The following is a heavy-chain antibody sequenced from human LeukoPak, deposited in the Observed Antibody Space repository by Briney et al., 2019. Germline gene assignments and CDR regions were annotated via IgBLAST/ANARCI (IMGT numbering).Heavy chain of an antibody. J-gene: IGHJ4*02. CDR2: INHSGST. CDR1: GESFSGYY. CDR3: ARGQFWRGSEIRV. V-gene: IGHV4-34*01. D-gene: IGHD1-26*01. Sequence: PSETLSLTCRVDGESFSGYYWIWIRQPPGKGLEWIGEINHSGSTNYNPSLKSRVTLSVDTSKSQFSLKVTSVTAADTAIYYCARGQFWRGSEIRVWGQGTLVTVSS.